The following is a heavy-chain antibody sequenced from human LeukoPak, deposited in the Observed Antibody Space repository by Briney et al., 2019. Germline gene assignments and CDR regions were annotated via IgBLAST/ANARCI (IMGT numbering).Heavy chain of an antibody. V-gene: IGHV3-30-3*01. J-gene: IGHJ6*02. CDR2: ISYDGSNK. CDR1: GFTFSSYA. Sequence: GGSLRLSCAASGFTFSSYAMHWVRQAPGKGLEWVAVISYDGSNKYYADSVKGRFTISRDNYKNTLYLQMNSLRAEDTAVYYCARRYYYYYYGMDVWGQGTTVTVSS. CDR3: ARRYYYYYYGMDV.